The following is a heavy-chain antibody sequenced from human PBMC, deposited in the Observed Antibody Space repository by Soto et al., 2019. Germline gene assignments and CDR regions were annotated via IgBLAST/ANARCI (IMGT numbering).Heavy chain of an antibody. CDR3: AREMTTMTFYDY. V-gene: IGHV1-18*04. Sequence: ASVKVSCKAAGYSFTNYAITWVRQAPGEGLEWMGWITAYNGKTNNAQKFQGRVTMTTDTSASTAYMELRSLRSDDTAVYYCAREMTTMTFYDYWGQGTLVPVSS. CDR2: ITAYNGKT. CDR1: GYSFTNYA. J-gene: IGHJ4*02. D-gene: IGHD4-17*01.